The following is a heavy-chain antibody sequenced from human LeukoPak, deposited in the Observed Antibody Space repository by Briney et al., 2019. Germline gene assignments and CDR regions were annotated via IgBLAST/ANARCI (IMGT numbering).Heavy chain of an antibody. V-gene: IGHV1-69*04. CDR1: GGTFSSYA. Sequence: GASVKVSCKASGGTFSSYAISWVRQAPGQGLEWMGRIIPILGIANYAQKFQGRVTITADKSTSTAYMELSSLRSEDTAVYYCARVREYYGSGPMDVWGQGTTVTVSS. D-gene: IGHD3-10*01. CDR3: ARVREYYGSGPMDV. CDR2: IIPILGIA. J-gene: IGHJ6*02.